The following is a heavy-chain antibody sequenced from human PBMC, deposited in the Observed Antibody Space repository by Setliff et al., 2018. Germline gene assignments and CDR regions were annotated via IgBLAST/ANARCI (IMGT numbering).Heavy chain of an antibody. CDR1: GASFSDYY. CDR3: AASRAYTGAVEEWFLPKTFDF. CDR2: INHRGST. J-gene: IGHJ4*02. V-gene: IGHV4-34*01. Sequence: PSETLSLTCTVYGASFSDYYWSWIRQPPGKGLEWIEEINHRGSTNYSPSLRSRVTMSVDTSKNQFSLKLSSVTAADAALYYCAASRAYTGAVEEWFLPKTFDFWGQGSPVTVSS. D-gene: IGHD3-10*01.